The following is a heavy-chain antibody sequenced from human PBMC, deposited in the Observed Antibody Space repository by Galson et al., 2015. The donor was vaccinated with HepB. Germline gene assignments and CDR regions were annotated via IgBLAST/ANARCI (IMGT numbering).Heavy chain of an antibody. V-gene: IGHV3-15*01. CDR2: IKSKTDGGTT. CDR1: GFTFSNAW. D-gene: IGHD3-3*01. CDR3: TTDLEWYETAPFDY. J-gene: IGHJ4*02. Sequence: SLRLSCAASGFTFSNAWMSWVRQAPGKGLEWVGRIKSKTDGGTTDYAAPVKGRFTISRDDSKNTLYLQMNSLKTEDTAVYYCTTDLEWYETAPFDYWGQGTLVTVSS.